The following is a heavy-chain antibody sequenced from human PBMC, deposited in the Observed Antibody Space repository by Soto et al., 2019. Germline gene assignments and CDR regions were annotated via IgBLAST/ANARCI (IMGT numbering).Heavy chain of an antibody. CDR3: ARGRYCSGGSCYSLPEYFDL. Sequence: SVKVSCKTSGGTFSSYAISWVRQAPGQGLEWMGGIIPIFGTANYAQKFQGRVTITADESTSTAYMELSSLRSEDTAVYYCARGRYCSGGSCYSLPEYFDLWGHGTLVTVSS. CDR1: GGTFSSYA. CDR2: IIPIFGTA. V-gene: IGHV1-69*13. D-gene: IGHD2-15*01. J-gene: IGHJ2*01.